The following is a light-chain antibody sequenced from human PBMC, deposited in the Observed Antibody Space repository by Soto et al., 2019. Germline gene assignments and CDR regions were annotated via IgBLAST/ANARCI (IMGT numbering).Light chain of an antibody. CDR2: DVS. CDR3: SSYSTGGSYV. V-gene: IGLV2-14*03. CDR1: SSDVGGYNS. Sequence: QSVLTQPASVSGSPGQSIAISCTGTSSDVGGYNSASWYQQHPGKAPKLLIYDVSNRPSGVSNRFSGSKSGNTASLTISGLHAEDEADYYCSSYSTGGSYVFGTGTKLTVL. J-gene: IGLJ1*01.